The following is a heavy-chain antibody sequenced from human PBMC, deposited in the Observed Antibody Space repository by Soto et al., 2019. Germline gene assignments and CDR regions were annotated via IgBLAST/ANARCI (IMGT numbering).Heavy chain of an antibody. D-gene: IGHD3-22*01. V-gene: IGHV1-69*06. J-gene: IGHJ3*02. CDR1: GGTFSSYA. CDR3: AIVCYYSSSGSDAFDI. Sequence: SVKVSCKASGGTFSSYAIRWVRQAPGQGLEWMGGIIPIFGTANYAQKFQGRVTITADTSTSTAYMELSSLRSEDTAVYYCAIVCYYSSSGSDAFDIWGQGTMVTVSS. CDR2: IIPIFGTA.